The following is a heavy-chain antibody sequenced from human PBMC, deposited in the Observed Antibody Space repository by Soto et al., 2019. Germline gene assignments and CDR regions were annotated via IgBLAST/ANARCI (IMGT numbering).Heavy chain of an antibody. CDR3: ARDVGSSWTN. D-gene: IGHD6-13*01. J-gene: IGHJ4*02. V-gene: IGHV3-21*01. CDR2: SSSYI. Sequence: SSSYIYYADSVKGRFTISRDNAKNSLYLQMNSLRAEDTAVYYCARDVGSSWTNWGQGTLVTVSS.